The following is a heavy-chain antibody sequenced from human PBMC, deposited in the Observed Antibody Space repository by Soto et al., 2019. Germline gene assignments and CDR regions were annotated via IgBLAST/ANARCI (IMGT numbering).Heavy chain of an antibody. Sequence: GESLKISCKGSGYSFTSYWIGWVRQMPGKGLEWMGIIYPGDSDTRYSPSFQGQVTISADKSISTAYLQWSSLKASDTAMYYCARLGSSAWYVSYSDYWGQGTLVTVSS. CDR1: GYSFTSYW. V-gene: IGHV5-51*01. D-gene: IGHD6-19*01. J-gene: IGHJ4*02. CDR3: ARLGSSAWYVSYSDY. CDR2: IYPGDSDT.